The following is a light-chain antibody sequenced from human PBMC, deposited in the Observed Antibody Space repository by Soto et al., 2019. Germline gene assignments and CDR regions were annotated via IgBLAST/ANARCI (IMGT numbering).Light chain of an antibody. CDR3: QNYKSYFRT. J-gene: IGKJ4*01. V-gene: IGKV1-5*03. Sequence: DIQMTQSPSTLSASVGDRVTITCRASQSISSWLAWYQQKPGKAPKLLIYKASSLESGVPSRFSGSGSGTEFTLTISSLQPDDFATYYCQNYKSYFRTFGVGTKVEIK. CDR1: QSISSW. CDR2: KAS.